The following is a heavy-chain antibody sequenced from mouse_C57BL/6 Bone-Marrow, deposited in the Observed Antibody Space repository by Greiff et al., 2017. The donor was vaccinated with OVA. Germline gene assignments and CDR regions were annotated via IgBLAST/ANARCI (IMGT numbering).Heavy chain of an antibody. Sequence: QVQLQQPGAELVRPGTSVKLSCKASGYTFTNYWMHWVKQRPGQGLEWIGVIAPSDSYINYNQKFKGRATLTVDTSSSTTYMHLSSLTSEDSAVLYCAHYGSRLYLHYWGQGTSLTVSS. CDR2: IAPSDSYI. V-gene: IGHV1-59*01. CDR1: GYTFTNYW. CDR3: AHYGSRLYLHY. D-gene: IGHD1-1*01. J-gene: IGHJ2*02.